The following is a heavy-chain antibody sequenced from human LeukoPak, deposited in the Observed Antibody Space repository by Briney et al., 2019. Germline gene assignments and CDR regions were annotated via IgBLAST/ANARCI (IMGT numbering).Heavy chain of an antibody. CDR1: GFTFSDLG. D-gene: IGHD3-10*01. CDR2: IKEDGSEK. J-gene: IGHJ4*02. Sequence: GGSLRLSCAASGFTFSDLGMHWVRQAPGKGLEWVAYIKEDGSEKFYVGSVKGRFTISRDNARKSVYLQMHSLRVEDTAVYYCARGAGVFFDNWGQGTLVTVSS. CDR3: ARGAGVFFDN. V-gene: IGHV3-7*01.